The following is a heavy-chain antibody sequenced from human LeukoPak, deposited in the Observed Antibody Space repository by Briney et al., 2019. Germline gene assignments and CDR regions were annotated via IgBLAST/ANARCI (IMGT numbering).Heavy chain of an antibody. CDR1: GFTFSTYA. J-gene: IGHJ4*02. D-gene: IGHD6-19*01. V-gene: IGHV3-23*01. Sequence: GSLRLSCAASGFTFSTYAMSWVRQAPEKGLEWVSTISGSGGSTYYADSVKGRFTISRDNSKNTLYLQMNSLRAEDTAVYYCALQFIAVAGKFDHWGQGTLLTVSS. CDR3: ALQFIAVAGKFDH. CDR2: ISGSGGST.